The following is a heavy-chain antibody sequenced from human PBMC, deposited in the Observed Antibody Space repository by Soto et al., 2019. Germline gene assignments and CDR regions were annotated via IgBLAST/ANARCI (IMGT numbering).Heavy chain of an antibody. Sequence: QVQLQESGPGLMKPSGTLSLICSVSGESVGRGTNYWSWVRQAPGRGLEWIGYIFDAATAIYNPSFESRVTTSIDTSKNQFSLRLTSVTAADTAVYYCARSVVHQWLVHDAFDIWGQGTLVTVSS. CDR2: IFDAATA. J-gene: IGHJ3*02. D-gene: IGHD6-19*01. CDR3: ARSVVHQWLVHDAFDI. CDR1: GESVGRGTNY. V-gene: IGHV4-61*01.